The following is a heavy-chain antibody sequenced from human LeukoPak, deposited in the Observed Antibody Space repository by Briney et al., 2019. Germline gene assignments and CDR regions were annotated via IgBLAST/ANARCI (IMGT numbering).Heavy chain of an antibody. CDR1: GNSISSFF. D-gene: IGHD1-1*01. Sequence: ASETLSLTCTVSGNSISSFFWSWIRQPPGKGLEWIGSMHYSGDSKYNPSLRSRISLSIDTYKQQFSLRLSSVTAADPAVYYCARDLELERNRWNYFESWGQGALVTVSS. CDR3: ARDLELERNRWNYFES. J-gene: IGHJ4*02. CDR2: MHYSGDS. V-gene: IGHV4-59*01.